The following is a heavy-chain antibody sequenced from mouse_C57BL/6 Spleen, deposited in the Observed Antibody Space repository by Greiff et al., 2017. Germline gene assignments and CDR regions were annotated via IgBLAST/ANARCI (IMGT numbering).Heavy chain of an antibody. Sequence: QVQLQQSGAELVMPGASVKLSCKASGYTFTSYWMHWVKQRPGQGLEWIGEIDPSDSYTNYNQKFKGKSTLTVDKSSSTAYMQLSSLTSEDSAVYYCARDRRRYSNSGGAMDYWGQGTSVTVSS. V-gene: IGHV1-69*01. CDR2: IDPSDSYT. CDR1: GYTFTSYW. CDR3: ARDRRRYSNSGGAMDY. J-gene: IGHJ4*01. D-gene: IGHD2-5*01.